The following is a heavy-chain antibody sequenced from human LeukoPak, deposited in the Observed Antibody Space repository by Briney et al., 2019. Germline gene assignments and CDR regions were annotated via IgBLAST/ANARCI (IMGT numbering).Heavy chain of an antibody. CDR3: ARGGYYGSGRHYFDS. V-gene: IGHV3-74*01. CDR2: IKSDVSNT. Sequence: GGSLRLSRAASGFTFSSYWMHWVRQAPGKGLVWVSRIKSDVSNTNYADPVKGRFTISRDNAKNTLHLQMNSLRAEATAVYYCARGGYYGSGRHYFDSWGQGTLVTVSS. D-gene: IGHD3-3*01. CDR1: GFTFSSYW. J-gene: IGHJ4*02.